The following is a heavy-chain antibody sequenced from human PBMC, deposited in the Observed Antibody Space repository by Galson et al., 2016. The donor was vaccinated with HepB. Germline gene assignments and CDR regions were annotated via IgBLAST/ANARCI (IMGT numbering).Heavy chain of an antibody. V-gene: IGHV1-3*03. J-gene: IGHJ4*02. CDR2: INVVRGDT. Sequence: SVKVSCKAFGYTFTSYSMHWVRQAPGQRLEWMGWINVVRGDTRYSQDFQVRVTITRDTSASTAYMELSSLRSEDTAVYYCASGPTPYYYDSSYYSLDYWGQGTLVTVSS. D-gene: IGHD3-22*01. CDR3: ASGPTPYYYDSSYYSLDY. CDR1: GYTFTSYS.